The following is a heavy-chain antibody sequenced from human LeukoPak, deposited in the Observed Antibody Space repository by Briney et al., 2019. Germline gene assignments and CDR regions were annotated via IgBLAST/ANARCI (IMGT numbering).Heavy chain of an antibody. Sequence: SETLSLTCTVSGGSISSYYWSWIRQPPGKGLEWIGYIYYSGSTNYNPSLKSRVTISVDTSKNQFSLKLSSVTAADTAVYYCARGRGYDSSGYPYYFDYWGQGTLVTVSS. CDR3: ARGRGYDSSGYPYYFDY. CDR2: IYYSGST. D-gene: IGHD3-22*01. V-gene: IGHV4-59*12. J-gene: IGHJ4*02. CDR1: GGSISSYY.